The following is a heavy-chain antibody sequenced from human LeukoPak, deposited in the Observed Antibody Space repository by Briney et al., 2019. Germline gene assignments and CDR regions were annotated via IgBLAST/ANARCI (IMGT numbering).Heavy chain of an antibody. CDR1: GFTFSSYA. D-gene: IGHD3-3*01. CDR2: ISYDGSNK. J-gene: IGHJ3*02. CDR3: AKGNYDLRAFEI. Sequence: GGSLRLSCAASGFTFSSYAMHWVRQAPGKGLEWVAVISYDGSNKYYADSVKGRFTISRDNSKNTLYLQMNSLRAEDTAVYYCAKGNYDLRAFEIWGQGTMVTVSS. V-gene: IGHV3-30-3*01.